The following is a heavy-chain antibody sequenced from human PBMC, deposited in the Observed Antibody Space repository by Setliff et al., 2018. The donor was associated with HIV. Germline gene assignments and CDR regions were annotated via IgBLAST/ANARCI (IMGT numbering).Heavy chain of an antibody. Sequence: PSETLSLTCTVSGGSISGHYWSWIRQPPGRGLEWIGYIYSSGSTNFNPPLQSRVTISVDTSKNQFSLKLSSVTAADTAVYYCARHSGVASPNWLDPWGQGTLVTVSS. CDR2: IYSSGST. CDR3: ARHSGVASPNWLDP. J-gene: IGHJ5*02. CDR1: GGSISGHY. D-gene: IGHD3-10*01. V-gene: IGHV4-4*09.